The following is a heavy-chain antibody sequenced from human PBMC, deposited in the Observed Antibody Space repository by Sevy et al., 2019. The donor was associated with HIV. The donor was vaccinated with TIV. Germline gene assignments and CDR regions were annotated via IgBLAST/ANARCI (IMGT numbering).Heavy chain of an antibody. Sequence: GGSLRLSCAASGFNFNNYGMNWVRQTPGKGLEWVAVISYDSTYKFFTDSVKGRFSISRDNSKNTVDLQLNSLRPEDTAVYYCAKDLNQFWPQDSYYGMDVWGLGTTVTVSS. D-gene: IGHD2-15*01. J-gene: IGHJ6*02. CDR1: GFNFNNYG. CDR3: AKDLNQFWPQDSYYGMDV. CDR2: ISYDSTYK. V-gene: IGHV3-30*18.